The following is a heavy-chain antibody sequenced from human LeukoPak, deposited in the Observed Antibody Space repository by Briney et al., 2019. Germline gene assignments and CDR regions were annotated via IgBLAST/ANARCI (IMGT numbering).Heavy chain of an antibody. D-gene: IGHD3-22*01. CDR3: ASRPRPYYYDSNGYFPLNF. CDR2: IRSGNTYV. J-gene: IGHJ4*02. Sequence: GGSLRLFCTTSGFTFSAYDMFWLRQAPGRGLEWFSSIRSGNTYVYYADSVKGRFTISRDNANNSLSLQMNSLRAEDTAVYYCASRPRPYYYDSNGYFPLNFWGQGTLVAVSS. CDR1: GFTFSAYD. V-gene: IGHV3-21*06.